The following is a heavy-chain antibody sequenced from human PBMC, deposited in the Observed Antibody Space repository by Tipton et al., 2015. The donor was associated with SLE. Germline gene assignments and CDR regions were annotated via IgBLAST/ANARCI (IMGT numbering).Heavy chain of an antibody. Sequence: TLSLTCTVSGGSIRTYYWSWIRQTPGKGLEWIGYIYYSGSTNYNPSLKSRVTISVDTSKNQFSLKLSSVTAADTAVYYCARDHLPGGYYYYMDVWGKGATVTVSS. CDR2: IYYSGST. CDR3: ARDHLPGGYYYYMDV. V-gene: IGHV4-59*01. J-gene: IGHJ6*03. D-gene: IGHD3-10*01. CDR1: GGSIRTYY.